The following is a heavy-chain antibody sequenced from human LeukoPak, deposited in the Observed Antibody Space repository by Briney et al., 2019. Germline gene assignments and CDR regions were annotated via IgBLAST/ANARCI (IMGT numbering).Heavy chain of an antibody. CDR3: ATRDPLTAWFDP. J-gene: IGHJ5*02. D-gene: IGHD3-9*01. CDR2: ISGSGGST. CDR1: GFTFSSYA. V-gene: IGHV3-23*01. Sequence: GGSLRLFCAASGFTFSSYAMSWDRQAPGKGLEWVSAISGSGGSTYYADSVKGRFTISRDNSKNTLYLQMNSLRAEDTAVYYCATRDPLTAWFDPWGQGTLVTVSS.